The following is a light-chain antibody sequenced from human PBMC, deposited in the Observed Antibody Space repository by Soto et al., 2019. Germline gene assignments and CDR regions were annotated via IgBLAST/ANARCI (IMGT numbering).Light chain of an antibody. Sequence: QSALTQPASVSGSPGQSITISCTGTSSDVGGYNYVSWYQQHPGKAPKLMIYDVSNRPSGVSNRFSGSKSGNTASLTISGLQAEDEADYYCSSYTSSVTLGFGGETKVTVL. J-gene: IGLJ3*02. CDR2: DVS. CDR1: SSDVGGYNY. V-gene: IGLV2-14*03. CDR3: SSYTSSVTLG.